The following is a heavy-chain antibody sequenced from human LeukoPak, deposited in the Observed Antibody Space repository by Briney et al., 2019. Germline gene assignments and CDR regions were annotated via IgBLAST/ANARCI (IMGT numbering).Heavy chain of an antibody. D-gene: IGHD1-26*01. CDR1: GGSISSYY. CDR3: ARENSGSYREFDY. V-gene: IGHV4-4*07. J-gene: IGHJ4*02. Sequence: SETLSLTCTVSGGSISSYYWSWIRQPAGKGLDWIGRIYTSGSTNYNASLKSRVSMSVDTSKNQFSLKLSSVTAADTAVFYCARENSGSYREFDYWGQGTLATVSS. CDR2: IYTSGST.